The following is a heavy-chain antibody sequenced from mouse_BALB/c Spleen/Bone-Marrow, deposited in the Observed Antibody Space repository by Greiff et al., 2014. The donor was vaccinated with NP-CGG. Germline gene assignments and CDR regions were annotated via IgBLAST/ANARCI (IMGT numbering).Heavy chain of an antibody. J-gene: IGHJ4*01. CDR3: SRARGYAMDY. CDR2: IDPYNGAT. V-gene: IGHV1S135*01. Sequence: LEESGPELVKPGAPVKVSCQASSYSFTDYNIYWVKQSHGKSLEWIGYIDPYNGATNYNQKFKGQATLTVDKSSSTAFMHLNNLTSADSAVYYCSRARGYAMDYWGQGTSVTVSS. CDR1: SYSFTDYN.